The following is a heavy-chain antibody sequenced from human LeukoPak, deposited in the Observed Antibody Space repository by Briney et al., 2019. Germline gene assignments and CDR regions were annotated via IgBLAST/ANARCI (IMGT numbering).Heavy chain of an antibody. D-gene: IGHD2-15*01. V-gene: IGHV4-30-4*01. J-gene: IGHJ4*02. CDR1: GGSISSGDYY. Sequence: SQTLSLTCTVSGGSISSGDYYWSWIRQPPGKGLEWIGYIYYSGSTYYNPSLKSRVTMSVDTSKNQFSLKLSSVTAADTAVYCCARDYSGGYPGGAVFDYWGQGTLVTVSS. CDR3: ARDYSGGYPGGAVFDY. CDR2: IYYSGST.